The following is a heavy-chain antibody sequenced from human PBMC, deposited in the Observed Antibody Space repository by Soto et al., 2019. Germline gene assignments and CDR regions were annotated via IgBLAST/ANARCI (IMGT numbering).Heavy chain of an antibody. J-gene: IGHJ4*02. D-gene: IGHD3-22*01. V-gene: IGHV3-23*01. CDR3: ASYYYDSSGDYPFDY. Sequence: GGSLRLSCAASGFTFSSYGMSWVRQAPGKGLEWVSGISGSGGSTYYADSVKGRFTISRDNSKNTLYLQMNSLRAEDTAVYYCASYYYDSSGDYPFDYWGQGTLVTVSS. CDR2: ISGSGGST. CDR1: GFTFSSYG.